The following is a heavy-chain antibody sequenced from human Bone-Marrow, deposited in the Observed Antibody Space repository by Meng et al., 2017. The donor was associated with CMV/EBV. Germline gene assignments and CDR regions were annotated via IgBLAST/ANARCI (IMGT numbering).Heavy chain of an antibody. CDR3: ARQFRGYVPGADNFDD. CDR1: GYSFTSYW. J-gene: IGHJ4*02. D-gene: IGHD5-12*01. CDR2: IYPGDSDT. Sequence: GESLKISCTASGYSFTSYWIGWVRQMPGKGLEWMWIIYPGDSDTSYSPSFQGQVTISADKSISTAYLQGSSLKAADTAMYYCARQFRGYVPGADNFDDWGQGTLVTVSS. V-gene: IGHV5-51*01.